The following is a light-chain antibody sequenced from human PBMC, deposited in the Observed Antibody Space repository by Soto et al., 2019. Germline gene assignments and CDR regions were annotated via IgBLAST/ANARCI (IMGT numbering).Light chain of an antibody. V-gene: IGKV1-5*01. J-gene: IGKJ1*01. CDR2: DAS. CDR3: QQYNSFTWT. Sequence: DIQMTPSPSTLSASVGDRVTITCRASQSISSWLAWYQQKPGKAPKLLIYDASSLESGVPSRFSGNGSGTEFTLTISSLQPDDFATYYCQQYNSFTWTCGQGTKVEIK. CDR1: QSISSW.